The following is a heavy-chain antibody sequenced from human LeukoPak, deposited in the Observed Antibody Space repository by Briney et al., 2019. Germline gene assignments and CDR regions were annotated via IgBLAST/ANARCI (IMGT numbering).Heavy chain of an antibody. Sequence: ASVKVSCKGSGYTFTSYAMHWVRQAPGQRLEWMGWINAGNGNTKYSQKFQGRVTITRDTSASTAYMELSSLRSEDTAVYYCARSIVVVPVEFDPWGQGTLVTVSS. D-gene: IGHD2-2*01. CDR3: ARSIVVVPVEFDP. CDR2: INAGNGNT. CDR1: GYTFTSYA. J-gene: IGHJ5*02. V-gene: IGHV1-3*01.